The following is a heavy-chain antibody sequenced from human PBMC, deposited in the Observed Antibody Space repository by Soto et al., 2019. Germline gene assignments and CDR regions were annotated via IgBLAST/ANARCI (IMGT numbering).Heavy chain of an antibody. CDR2: ISAYNGNT. D-gene: IGHD4-17*01. V-gene: IGHV1-18*01. CDR3: ARDSGNFGVWPHFFDY. Sequence: QVQLVQSGAEVKKPGASVKVSCKASGYTFTSYGISWVRQAPGQGLEWMGWISAYNGNTDYAQNLQGRVTMTTDTSTSTAYMELRSLRSDDTALFFCARDSGNFGVWPHFFDYWGQGTLVTVSS. CDR1: GYTFTSYG. J-gene: IGHJ4*02.